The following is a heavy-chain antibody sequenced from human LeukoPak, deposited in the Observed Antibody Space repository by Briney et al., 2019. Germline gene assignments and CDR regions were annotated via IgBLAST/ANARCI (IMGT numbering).Heavy chain of an antibody. D-gene: IGHD2/OR15-2a*01. CDR3: ARHLHVKFVPTYYYYGMDV. J-gene: IGHJ6*02. CDR2: IYYSGST. CDR1: GGSISSYY. Sequence: TSETLSLTCTVSGGSISSYYWSWIRQPPGKGLEWIGYIYYSGSTNYNPSLKSRVTISVDTSKNQFSLKLSSVTAADTAVYYCARHLHVKFVPTYYYYGMDVWGQGTTVTVSS. V-gene: IGHV4-59*08.